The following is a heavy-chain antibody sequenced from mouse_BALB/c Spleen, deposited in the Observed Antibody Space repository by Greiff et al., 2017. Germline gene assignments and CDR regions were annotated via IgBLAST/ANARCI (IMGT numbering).Heavy chain of an antibody. J-gene: IGHJ3*01. D-gene: IGHD1-1*01. V-gene: IGHV5-15*02. CDR1: GFTFSDYG. Sequence: EVKLMESGGGLVQPGGSRKLSCAASGFTFSDYGMAWVRQAPGKGPEWVAFISNLAYSIYYADTVTGRFTISRENAKNTLYLEMSSLRSEDTAMYYCARDGYYGSSYLAYWGQGTLVTVSA. CDR2: ISNLAYSI. CDR3: ARDGYYGSSYLAY.